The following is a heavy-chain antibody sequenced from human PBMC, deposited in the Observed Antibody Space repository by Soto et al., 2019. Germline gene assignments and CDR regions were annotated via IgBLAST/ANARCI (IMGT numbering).Heavy chain of an antibody. Sequence: EVQLLESGGGLVQPGGSLRLSCAASGFTFSNYAMSWVRQAPGKGLEWVSAISSSGRDTFYADSVQGRFTISRDNSKNSVFLQMSSLRAEGSAIYYCANSFSPSSTNWLSHFDHWGPGTLVTVSS. CDR1: GFTFSNYA. CDR3: ANSFSPSSTNWLSHFDH. V-gene: IGHV3-23*01. D-gene: IGHD3-16*01. J-gene: IGHJ4*02. CDR2: ISSSGRDT.